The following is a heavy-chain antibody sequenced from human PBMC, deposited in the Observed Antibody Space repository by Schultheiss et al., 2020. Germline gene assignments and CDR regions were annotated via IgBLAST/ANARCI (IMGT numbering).Heavy chain of an antibody. D-gene: IGHD6-13*01. CDR2: IYYSGST. J-gene: IGHJ4*02. Sequence: SETLSLTCTVSGGSISSGGYYWSWIRQHPGKGLEWIGYIYYSGSTYYNPSLKSRVTISVDTSKNQFSLKLSSVTAADTAVYYCARVCPTSRRYSSRPVSYFDYWGQGTLVTVSS. CDR1: GGSISSGGYY. V-gene: IGHV4-31*03. CDR3: ARVCPTSRRYSSRPVSYFDY.